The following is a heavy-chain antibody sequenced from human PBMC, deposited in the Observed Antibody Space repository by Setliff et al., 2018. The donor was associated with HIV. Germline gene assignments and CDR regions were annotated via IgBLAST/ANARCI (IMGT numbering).Heavy chain of an antibody. J-gene: IGHJ6*03. Sequence: GGSLRLFCAASGFTFSSYGMHWVRQAPGKGLEWVAVISFVGSNKLYVDSVKGRFTISRDKSKNTLYLQMSSLRAEDTAVYYCAKARGYFDWLPPTDVWGKGTTVTVS. CDR1: GFTFSSYG. CDR2: ISFVGSNK. CDR3: AKARGYFDWLPPTDV. D-gene: IGHD3-9*01. V-gene: IGHV3-30*18.